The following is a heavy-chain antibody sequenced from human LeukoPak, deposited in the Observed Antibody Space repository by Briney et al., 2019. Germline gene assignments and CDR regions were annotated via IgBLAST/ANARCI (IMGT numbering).Heavy chain of an antibody. D-gene: IGHD5-12*01. CDR2: ISAYNGNT. Sequence: ASVKVSCKASGYTFTSYGVSWVGQAPGQGLEWMGWISAYNGNTNYAQKLQGRVTMTTDTSTSTAYMELRSLRSDDTAVYYCARDGLGWLRPYYFDYWGQGTLVTVSS. J-gene: IGHJ4*02. CDR1: GYTFTSYG. V-gene: IGHV1-18*04. CDR3: ARDGLGWLRPYYFDY.